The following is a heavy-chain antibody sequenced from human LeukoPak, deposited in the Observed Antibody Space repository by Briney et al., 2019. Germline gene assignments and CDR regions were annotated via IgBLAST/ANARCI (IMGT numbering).Heavy chain of an antibody. CDR3: ARGEYSSSLGLDY. D-gene: IGHD6-6*01. CDR2: ISSSGSTI. Sequence: GGSLRLSCAASGFTFSSYAMHWVRQAPGKGLEWVSYISSSGSTIYYADSVKGRFTISRDNAKNSLYLQMNSLRAEDTAVYYCARGEYSSSLGLDYWGQGTLVTVSS. V-gene: IGHV3-48*04. J-gene: IGHJ4*02. CDR1: GFTFSSYA.